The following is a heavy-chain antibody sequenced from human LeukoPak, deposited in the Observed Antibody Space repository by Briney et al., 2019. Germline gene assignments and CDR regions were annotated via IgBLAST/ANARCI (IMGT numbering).Heavy chain of an antibody. J-gene: IGHJ2*01. CDR1: GFTFSSYG. CDR3: AKDYGSSGSWYFDL. CDR2: ISYDGSNK. D-gene: IGHD3-22*01. V-gene: IGHV3-30*18. Sequence: GSLRLSCAASGFTFSSYGMHWVRQAPGKGLEWVAVISYDGSNKYYADSVKGRFTISRDNSKNTLFLQMNSLRAEDTAVYYCAKDYGSSGSWYFDLWGRGTLVTVSS.